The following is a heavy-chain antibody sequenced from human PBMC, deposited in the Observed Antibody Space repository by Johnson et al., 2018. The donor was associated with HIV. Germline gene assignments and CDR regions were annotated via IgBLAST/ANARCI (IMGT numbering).Heavy chain of an antibody. V-gene: IGHV3-20*03. D-gene: IGHD1-1*01. Sequence: WVSDINWNGGSTRYTDSVKGRFTISRDNAKRSFYLQMNTLRAEDTALYYCARAVRTGPSPGFVFDIWGQGTMVTVSS. CDR3: ARAVRTGPSPGFVFDI. J-gene: IGHJ3*02. CDR2: INWNGGST.